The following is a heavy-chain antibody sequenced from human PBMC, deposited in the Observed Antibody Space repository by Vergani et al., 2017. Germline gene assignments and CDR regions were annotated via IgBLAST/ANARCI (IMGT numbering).Heavy chain of an antibody. D-gene: IGHD2-8*01. CDR3: ARGPNRRYYGMDV. J-gene: IGHJ6*02. CDR2: INHSGST. Sequence: QVQLQQWGAGLLKPSETLSLTCAVYGGSFSGYYWSWIRQPPGKGLEWIGEINHSGSTNYNPSLKSRVTISVDTSKNQFSLKLSSVTAADTAVYYCARGPNRRYYGMDVLGQGTTVTVSS. V-gene: IGHV4-34*01. CDR1: GGSFSGYY.